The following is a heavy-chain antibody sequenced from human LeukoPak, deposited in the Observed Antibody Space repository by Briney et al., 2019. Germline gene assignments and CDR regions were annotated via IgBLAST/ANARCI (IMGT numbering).Heavy chain of an antibody. CDR3: ARHLGDARGAFDI. CDR1: GGSISTY. J-gene: IGHJ3*02. D-gene: IGHD1-26*01. CDR2: IYYSGST. Sequence: PSETLSLTCTVSGGSISTYWNWIRQPPGKGLEWIGYIYYSGSTNYNPSLKSRVTISIDTSKNQFSLRLSSVTAADTAVYYCARHLGDARGAFDIWGQGTMVTVSS. V-gene: IGHV4-59*08.